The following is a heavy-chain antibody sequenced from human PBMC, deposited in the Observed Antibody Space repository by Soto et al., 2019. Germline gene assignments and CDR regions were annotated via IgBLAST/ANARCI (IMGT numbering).Heavy chain of an antibody. CDR2: ISSSGSTI. CDR3: ARGATLSIVATKRDYYYYMDV. Sequence: PGGSMILSCAASGLTFSDYGMSWISQAPGKGLEWVSYISSSGSTISYADSVKGRFTISRDNAKNSLYLQMNSLRAEDTAVYYCARGATLSIVATKRDYYYYMDVWGKGTTVTVSS. D-gene: IGHD5-12*01. CDR1: GLTFSDYG. J-gene: IGHJ6*03. V-gene: IGHV3-11*01.